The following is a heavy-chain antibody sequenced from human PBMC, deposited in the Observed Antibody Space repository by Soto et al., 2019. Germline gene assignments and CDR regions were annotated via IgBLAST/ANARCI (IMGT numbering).Heavy chain of an antibody. D-gene: IGHD2-15*01. Sequence: PSETLSLTCTVSGGSISSYYLSWIRQPPGKGLEWIGYIYYSGSTNYNPSLKSRVTISVGTSKNQFSLKLSSVTAADTAVYYCARGQTGCSGGSCIFDYWGQGTLVTVS. J-gene: IGHJ4*02. V-gene: IGHV4-59*01. CDR2: IYYSGST. CDR3: ARGQTGCSGGSCIFDY. CDR1: GGSISSYY.